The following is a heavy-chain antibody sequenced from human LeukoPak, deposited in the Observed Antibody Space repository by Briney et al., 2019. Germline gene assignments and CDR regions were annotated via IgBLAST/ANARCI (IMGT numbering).Heavy chain of an antibody. D-gene: IGHD3-22*01. V-gene: IGHV1-46*01. J-gene: IGHJ2*01. CDR2: INPSGGST. CDR1: GYTFTSYY. CDR3: AREPNYYDSSGYHRTLEPFDL. Sequence: ASVKASCKASGYTFTSYYMHWVRQAPGQGLEWMGIINPSGGSTSYAQKFQGRVTMTRDTSTSTVYMELSSLRSEDTAVYYCAREPNYYDSSGYHRTLEPFDLWGRGTLVTVSS.